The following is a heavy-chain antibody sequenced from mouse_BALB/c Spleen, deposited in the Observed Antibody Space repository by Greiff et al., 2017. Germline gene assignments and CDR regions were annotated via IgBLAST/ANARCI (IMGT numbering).Heavy chain of an antibody. CDR1: GYSITSGYS. J-gene: IGHJ3*01. CDR2: IHYSGST. D-gene: IGHD2-4*01. CDR3: AVITRTGFAY. V-gene: IGHV3-1*02. Sequence: EVQLQESGPDLVKPSQSLSLTCTVTGYSITSGYSWPWIRQFPGNKLEWMGYIHYSGSTNYNPSLKSRISITRDTSKNQFFLQLNSVTTEDTATYYCAVITRTGFAYWGQGTLVTVSA.